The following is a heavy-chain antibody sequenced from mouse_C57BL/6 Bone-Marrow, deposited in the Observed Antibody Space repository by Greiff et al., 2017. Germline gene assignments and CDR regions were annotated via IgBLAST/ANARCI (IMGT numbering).Heavy chain of an antibody. J-gene: IGHJ3*01. CDR1: GFTFNTYA. V-gene: IGHV10-3*01. D-gene: IGHD2-2*01. CDR2: IRSKSSNYAT. CDR3: VKDGDGYDWEVAGFAY. Sequence: EVQGVESGGGLVQPKGSLKLSCAASGFTFNTYAMHWVRQAPGKGLEWVARIRSKSSNYATHYADSVKDRFTISRDDSQSMLYLQNNNLKTESTAMYYCVKDGDGYDWEVAGFAYWGQGTLVTVSA.